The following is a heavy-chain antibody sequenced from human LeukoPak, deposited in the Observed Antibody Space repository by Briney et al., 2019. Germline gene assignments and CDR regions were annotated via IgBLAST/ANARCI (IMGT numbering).Heavy chain of an antibody. Sequence: ASVKVSCKASGYTFTSYGISWVRQAPGQGLEWMGWISAYNGDTNYAQKLQGRVTMTTDTSTSTAYMELRSLRSDDTAVYYCARDAASLPTPYYYYGMDVWGQGTTVTVSS. CDR1: GYTFTSYG. D-gene: IGHD2-15*01. J-gene: IGHJ6*02. V-gene: IGHV1-18*01. CDR2: ISAYNGDT. CDR3: ARDAASLPTPYYYYGMDV.